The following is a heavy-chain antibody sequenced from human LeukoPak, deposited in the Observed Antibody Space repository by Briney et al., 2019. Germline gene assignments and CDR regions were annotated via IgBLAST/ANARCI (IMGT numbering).Heavy chain of an antibody. CDR2: ISSSSSYI. CDR1: GFTFSSYS. CDR3: AREGSGYDYYFDY. D-gene: IGHD5-12*01. J-gene: IGHJ4*02. Sequence: GGSLRLSCAASGFTFSSYSMNWVRQAPGKGLEWVSFISSSSSYIYYADSVKGRFTISRDNAKNSLYLQMNSLRAEDTAVYYCAREGSGYDYYFDYWGQGTLVTVSS. V-gene: IGHV3-21*01.